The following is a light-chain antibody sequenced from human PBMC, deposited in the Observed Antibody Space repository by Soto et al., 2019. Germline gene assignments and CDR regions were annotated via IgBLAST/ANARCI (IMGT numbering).Light chain of an antibody. CDR3: QQYDNLPLT. V-gene: IGKV1-33*01. Sequence: DIQMTQSPSSLSASVGDRVTITCQASRDISNYLNWYQQKPGKAPKLLIYDASNLETGVPSRFSGSGSGTDFTFTISSLQPEDIATYYCQQYDNLPLTVGGGTKVDSK. CDR2: DAS. J-gene: IGKJ4*01. CDR1: RDISNY.